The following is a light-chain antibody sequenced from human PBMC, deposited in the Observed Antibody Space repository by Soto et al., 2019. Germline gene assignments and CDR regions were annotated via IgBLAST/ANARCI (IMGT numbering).Light chain of an antibody. CDR2: DVS. CDR3: SSYTSSTDYV. CDR1: SSDVGGYNY. Sequence: QSVLTQPASVSGSAGQSITISCTGTSSDVGGYNYVSWYQQHPGKAPKLMIYDVSNRPSGVSNRFSGSKSGNTASLTISGLQAEDEADYSCSSYTSSTDYVFGTGTKVTVL. J-gene: IGLJ1*01. V-gene: IGLV2-14*01.